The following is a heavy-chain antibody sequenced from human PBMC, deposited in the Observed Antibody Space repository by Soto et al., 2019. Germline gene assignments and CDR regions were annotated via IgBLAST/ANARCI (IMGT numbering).Heavy chain of an antibody. Sequence: SVKVSCKASGGTFSSYAISWVRQAPGQGLEWMGGIIPIFGTANYAQKFQGRVKITADESTSTAYMELSSLRYEDTAVYFCSSGNLVVVAGEWGYNWFDPWGQGTLVTVSS. CDR3: SSGNLVVVAGEWGYNWFDP. D-gene: IGHD2-15*01. CDR1: GGTFSSYA. J-gene: IGHJ5*02. CDR2: IIPIFGTA. V-gene: IGHV1-69*13.